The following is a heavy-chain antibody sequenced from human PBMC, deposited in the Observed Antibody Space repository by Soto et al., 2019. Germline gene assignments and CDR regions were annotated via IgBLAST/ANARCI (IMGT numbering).Heavy chain of an antibody. Sequence: PSETLSLTCTVSGGSVSSSTYYWGWIRQPPGKGLEWIGSIYYSGSTYYNPSLKSRITISVDTSKNQFSLKLSSVTAADTAVYYCARHGAVVVAASGYYFDYWGQGTPVTVSS. CDR2: IYYSGST. J-gene: IGHJ4*02. CDR1: GGSVSSSTYY. V-gene: IGHV4-39*01. D-gene: IGHD2-15*01. CDR3: ARHGAVVVAASGYYFDY.